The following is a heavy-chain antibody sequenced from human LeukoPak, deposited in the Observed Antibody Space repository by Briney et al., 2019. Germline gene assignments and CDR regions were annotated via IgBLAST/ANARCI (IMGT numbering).Heavy chain of an antibody. J-gene: IGHJ4*02. V-gene: IGHV3-30*02. Sequence: GGSLRLSCAASGFTFSNFGIHWVRQTPGKGLEWVAFTRYDGSNKYYADSVKGRFTIFRDNSKNTLYLQMNSLRAGDTAVYFCAKDLGTHSSSFYFDYWSQGTLVTVSS. CDR2: TRYDGSNK. D-gene: IGHD6-6*01. CDR1: GFTFSNFG. CDR3: AKDLGTHSSSFYFDY.